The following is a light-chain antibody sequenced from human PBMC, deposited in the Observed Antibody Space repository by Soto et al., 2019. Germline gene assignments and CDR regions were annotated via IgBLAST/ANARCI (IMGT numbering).Light chain of an antibody. CDR3: SSYTSISTVV. V-gene: IGLV2-14*01. Sequence: QSVLTQPASVSGSPGQSITISCTGTSSDVGGYNYVSWYQQHPGKAPRLMIYEVSYRPSGVSNRFSGSKSGNSASLTISGLQAEDEADYFCSSYTSISTVVFGTGTKLTVL. CDR1: SSDVGGYNY. J-gene: IGLJ1*01. CDR2: EVS.